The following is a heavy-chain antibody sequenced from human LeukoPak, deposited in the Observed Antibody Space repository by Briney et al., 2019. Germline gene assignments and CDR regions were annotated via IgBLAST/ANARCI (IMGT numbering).Heavy chain of an antibody. CDR2: LRYDGSNK. J-gene: IGHJ6*02. D-gene: IGHD3-10*01. V-gene: IGHV3-30*02. Sequence: GSLKLSCAGAGFTFRSYCMHWVRQAPSKGLEWVAFLRYDGSNKYYADSVKGRFTISRDNSKNTLYLQMNSLRAEDTAVYYCAKASDYYGSGRGNHYYYYGMDVWGQGTAVTVSS. CDR1: GFTFRSYC. CDR3: AKASDYYGSGRGNHYYYYGMDV.